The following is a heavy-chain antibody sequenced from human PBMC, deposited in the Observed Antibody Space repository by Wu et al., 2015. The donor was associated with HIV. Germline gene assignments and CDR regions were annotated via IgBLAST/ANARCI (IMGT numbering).Heavy chain of an antibody. CDR3: AAEAGSTNAFDI. Sequence: QVQLVQSGAEVKKPGASVKVSCKASGYTFTSYYMHWVRQAPGQGLEWMGIINPSGGSTSYAQKFQGRVTMTRDTSTSTVYMELSSLRSEDTAVYYCAAEAGSTNAFDIWGQGTMVTVSS. CDR1: GYTFTSYY. D-gene: IGHD6-25*01. V-gene: IGHV1-46*01. CDR2: INPSGGST. J-gene: IGHJ3*02.